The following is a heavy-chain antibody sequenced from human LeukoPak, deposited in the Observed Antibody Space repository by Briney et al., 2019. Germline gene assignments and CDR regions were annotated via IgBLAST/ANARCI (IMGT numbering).Heavy chain of an antibody. CDR1: GSTLTEIS. V-gene: IGHV1-24*01. J-gene: IGHJ6*03. D-gene: IGHD3-16*01. CDR2: LTPEDGEE. Sequence: ASVKVSCNVSGSTLTEISIFWVRQAPGKGLEWMGGLTPEDGEEIYTQKFEGRVTMSEDTSIDTAYMEMTSLTSEDTAVYYCARSWGDTFYMDAWGKGTTVTVSS. CDR3: ARSWGDTFYMDA.